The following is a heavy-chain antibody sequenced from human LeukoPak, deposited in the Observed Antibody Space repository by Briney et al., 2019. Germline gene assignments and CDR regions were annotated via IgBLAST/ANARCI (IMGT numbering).Heavy chain of an antibody. J-gene: IGHJ6*02. CDR1: GFTFSSYA. CDR2: ISYDGSNK. V-gene: IGHV3-30-3*01. CDR3: ARDQQRYFDWFYGMDV. D-gene: IGHD3-9*01. Sequence: GGSLRLSCAASGFTFSSYAMHWVRQAPGKGLEWVAVISYDGSNKYYADSVKGRFTISRDNSKNTLYLQMNSLRAEDTAVYYCARDQQRYFDWFYGMDVWGQGTTVTVSS.